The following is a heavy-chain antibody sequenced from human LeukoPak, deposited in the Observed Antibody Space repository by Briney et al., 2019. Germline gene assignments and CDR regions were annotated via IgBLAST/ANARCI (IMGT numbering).Heavy chain of an antibody. CDR1: GGSISSYY. V-gene: IGHV4-59*01. Sequence: PSETLSLTCTVSGGSISSYYWSWIRQPPGKGLEWIGYIYYSGSTNYNPSLKSRVTISVDTSKNQISLKLGSVTAADTAVYYCARRWTGDAFDIWGQGTMVTVSS. D-gene: IGHD3/OR15-3a*01. CDR3: ARRWTGDAFDI. J-gene: IGHJ3*02. CDR2: IYYSGST.